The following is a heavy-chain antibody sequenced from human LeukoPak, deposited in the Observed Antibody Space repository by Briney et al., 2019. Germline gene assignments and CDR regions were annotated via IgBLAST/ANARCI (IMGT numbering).Heavy chain of an antibody. CDR1: GYTFTSYG. J-gene: IGHJ3*02. Sequence: ASVKVSCKASGYTFTSYGISWVRQAPGQGLEWMGWISAYNGNTNYAQKLQGRVTMTTDTSTSTAYMELSSLRSEDTAVYYCARVVVVAATSAFDIWGQGTMVTVSS. D-gene: IGHD2-15*01. V-gene: IGHV1-18*01. CDR2: ISAYNGNT. CDR3: ARVVVVAATSAFDI.